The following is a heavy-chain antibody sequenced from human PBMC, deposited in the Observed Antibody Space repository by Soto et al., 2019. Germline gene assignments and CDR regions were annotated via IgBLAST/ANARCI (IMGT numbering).Heavy chain of an antibody. CDR2: VYFTGST. V-gene: IGHV4-59*08. CDR3: ASFPVIPGRDSPLIFDY. Sequence: PSETLSLTCTVPGDSMNSHYWSWLRQPPGKALEWMGYVYFTGSTNYSPSLESRLTILVDTSKNQFSLKLTSVTAADTAVYYCASFPVIPGRDSPLIFDYWGQGTLVTVSS. D-gene: IGHD3-22*01. J-gene: IGHJ4*01. CDR1: GDSMNSHY.